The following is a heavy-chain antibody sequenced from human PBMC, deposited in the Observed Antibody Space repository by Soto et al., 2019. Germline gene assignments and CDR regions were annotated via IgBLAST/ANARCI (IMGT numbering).Heavy chain of an antibody. CDR3: ARGVTMVRGVIHTPYFDY. D-gene: IGHD3-10*01. Sequence: QVQLQESGPGLVKPSQNLSLTCTVSGGSISSGGYDWNWIRQHPGKGLEWIGYIYYSGSTYYNPSLKSRVTISVDTSKNQFSLKLSSVTAADTAVYYCARGVTMVRGVIHTPYFDYWGQGTLVTVSS. CDR2: IYYSGST. J-gene: IGHJ4*02. CDR1: GGSISSGGYD. V-gene: IGHV4-31*03.